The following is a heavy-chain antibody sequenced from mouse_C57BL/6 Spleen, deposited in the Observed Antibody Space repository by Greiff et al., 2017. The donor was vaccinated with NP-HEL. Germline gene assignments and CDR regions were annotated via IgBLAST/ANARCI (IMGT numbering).Heavy chain of an antibody. CDR2: IWSGGST. V-gene: IGHV2-2*01. CDR1: GFSLTSYG. J-gene: IGHJ4*01. CDR3: ARRSNDYAMDY. Sequence: QVQLKESGPGLVQPSQSLSITCTVSGFSLTSYGVHWVRQSPGKGLEWLGVIWSGGSTDYNAAFISRRSISKDNSKSQVFFKMNSLQADDTAIYYCARRSNDYAMDYWGQGTSVTVSS. D-gene: IGHD2-5*01.